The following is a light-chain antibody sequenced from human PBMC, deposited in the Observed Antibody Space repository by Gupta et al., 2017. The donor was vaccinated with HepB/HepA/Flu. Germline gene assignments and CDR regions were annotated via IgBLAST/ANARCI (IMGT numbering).Light chain of an antibody. CDR1: RSNVGAGYD. CDR3: QSYDSRLSGLV. CDR2: GNN. V-gene: IGLV1-40*01. Sequence: QSVLTQPPSVSGAPGQTATTPSPGCRSNVGAGYDVHWYQQLPGTVPKLLVFGNNNRPSGVPDRFSGSESGTSASLAITGLLPEDEADYYCQSYDSRLSGLVFGGGTKLTVL. J-gene: IGLJ2*01.